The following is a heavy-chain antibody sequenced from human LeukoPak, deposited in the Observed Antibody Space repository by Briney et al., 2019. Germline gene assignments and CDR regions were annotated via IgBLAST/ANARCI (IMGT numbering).Heavy chain of an antibody. Sequence: GGSLRLSCAASGFTVSSNYMSWVRQAPGKGLEWVSGISWNSGSIGYADSVKGRFTISRDNAKNSLYLQMNSLRAEDTALYYCAKDMRYNWNSFDYWGQGTLVTVSS. CDR1: GFTVSSNY. CDR2: ISWNSGSI. V-gene: IGHV3-9*01. CDR3: AKDMRYNWNSFDY. D-gene: IGHD1-7*01. J-gene: IGHJ4*02.